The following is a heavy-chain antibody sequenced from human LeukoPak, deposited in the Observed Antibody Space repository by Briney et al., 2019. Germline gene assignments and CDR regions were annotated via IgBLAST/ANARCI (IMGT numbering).Heavy chain of an antibody. CDR3: ARGKYYYDSSGYWY. CDR1: GGSISSYY. V-gene: IGHV4-59*01. D-gene: IGHD3-22*01. CDR2: IYYSGST. J-gene: IGHJ4*02. Sequence: SETLSLTCTVSGGSISSYYWSWIRQPPGKGLEWIGYIYYSGSTNYNPSLKSRVTISVDTSKNQFSLKLSSVTAADTAVYYCARGKYYYDSSGYWYWGQGTLVTVSS.